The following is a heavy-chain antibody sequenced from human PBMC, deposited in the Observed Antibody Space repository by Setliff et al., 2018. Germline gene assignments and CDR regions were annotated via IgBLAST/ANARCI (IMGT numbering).Heavy chain of an antibody. CDR2: IKQDGSEK. Sequence: SLKISCAASGFTFSSYWMSWVRQAPGKGLEWVANIKQDGSEKYYVDSVKGRFTISRDNAKNSLYLQMNSLRAEDTAVYYCARGPCSGGSCYYQDYWGQGTQVTVSS. CDR3: ARGPCSGGSCYYQDY. CDR1: GFTFSSYW. D-gene: IGHD2-15*01. V-gene: IGHV3-7*03. J-gene: IGHJ4*02.